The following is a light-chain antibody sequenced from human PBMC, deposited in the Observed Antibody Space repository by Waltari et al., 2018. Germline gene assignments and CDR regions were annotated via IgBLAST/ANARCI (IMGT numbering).Light chain of an antibody. V-gene: IGKV1-5*03. J-gene: IGKJ4*01. CDR3: QQYNSYSLLT. CDR2: EAS. Sequence: DIRMTQSPSTLSASAGDRAIISCRASQSISKWLAWYQQKPGKAPKLLIYEASTLQSGVPSRFSGTGSGTDFTLTISSLQPDDFATYYCQQYNSYSLLTFGGGTKVEIK. CDR1: QSISKW.